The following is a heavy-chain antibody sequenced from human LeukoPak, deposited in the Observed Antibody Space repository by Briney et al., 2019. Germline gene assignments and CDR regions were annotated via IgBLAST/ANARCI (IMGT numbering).Heavy chain of an antibody. CDR1: RGTFSSYA. J-gene: IGHJ5*02. CDR2: IIPIFGTA. Sequence: SVKVSCKASRGTFSSYAISWVRQAPGQGLEWMGRIIPIFGTANYAQKFQGRVTITTDESTSTAYMELSSLRSEDTAVYYCARVSDYYDSSGYGFDPWGQGTLVTVSS. D-gene: IGHD3-22*01. V-gene: IGHV1-69*05. CDR3: ARVSDYYDSSGYGFDP.